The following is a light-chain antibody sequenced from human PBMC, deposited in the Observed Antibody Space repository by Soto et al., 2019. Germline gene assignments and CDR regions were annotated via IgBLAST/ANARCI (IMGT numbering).Light chain of an antibody. V-gene: IGLV1-47*01. CDR3: AAWADSRKKL. CDR2: RNN. J-gene: IGLJ2*01. Sequence: QSVLTQPPSASGTPGQRVTISCSGSSSNIGSNYVYWYQQLPGTAPKLRIDRNNQRPSGGPDRFSGSKSGTSASLAISGLRSKDEAEYYCAAWADSRKKLFGAGTKLTVL. CDR1: SSNIGSNY.